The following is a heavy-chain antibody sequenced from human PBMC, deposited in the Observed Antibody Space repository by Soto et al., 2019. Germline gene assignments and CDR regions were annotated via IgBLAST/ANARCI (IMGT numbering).Heavy chain of an antibody. CDR1: GFTFSSYS. CDR2: ISSSSSYI. D-gene: IGHD5-18*01. V-gene: IGHV3-21*01. J-gene: IGHJ6*02. CDR3: ARGGYGYAYYYGMDV. Sequence: GGSLRLSCAASGFTFSSYSMNWVRQAPGKGLEWVSSISSSSSYIYYADSVKGRFTISRDNAKNSLYLQMNSLRAEDTAVYYCARGGYGYAYYYGMDVWGQGTTVTVSS.